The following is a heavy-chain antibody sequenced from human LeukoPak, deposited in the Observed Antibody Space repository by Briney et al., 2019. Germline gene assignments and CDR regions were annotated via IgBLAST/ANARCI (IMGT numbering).Heavy chain of an antibody. CDR1: GFTFSSYA. Sequence: GSLRLSCVASGFTFSSYAMSWVRQAAGKGLEWVSSTSSSGGTTYYADSVKGRFTISRDNSRNTLYLQMNSLRAEDTAVYYCAKDRPNYYGTNGHYYRRDGDCWGQGTLVTVSS. J-gene: IGHJ4*02. V-gene: IGHV3-23*01. CDR2: TSSSGGTT. CDR3: AKDRPNYYGTNGHYYRRDGDC. D-gene: IGHD3-22*01.